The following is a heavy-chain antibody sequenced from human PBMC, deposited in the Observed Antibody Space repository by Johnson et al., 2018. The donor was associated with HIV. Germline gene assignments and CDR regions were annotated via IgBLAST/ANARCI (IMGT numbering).Heavy chain of an antibody. CDR3: ARDHAFDI. CDR1: GFTFSSYA. J-gene: IGHJ3*02. Sequence: QVQLVESGGGVVQPGRSLRLSCAASGFTFSSYAMHWVRQAPGKGLEWVAVISYDGSNKYYADSVKGRFTISRDNSKNTLHLQMNSLRAEDTAVYYCARDHAFDIWGQGTMVTVSS. CDR2: ISYDGSNK. V-gene: IGHV3-30-3*01.